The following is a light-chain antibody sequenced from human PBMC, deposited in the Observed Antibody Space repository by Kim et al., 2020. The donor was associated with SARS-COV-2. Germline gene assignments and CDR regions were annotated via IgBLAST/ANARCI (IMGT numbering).Light chain of an antibody. CDR3: QQFNDGRT. CDR2: GAS. J-gene: IGKJ1*01. Sequence: EIVMTQSPATLSVSPGESATLSCRASQSLSGNLAWYQQKPGQAPRLLIYGASFRAIGVPARFSGSGSGTEFTLTISSLQSEDFAVYYCQQFNDGRTFGQGTKVDIK. V-gene: IGKV3-15*01. CDR1: QSLSGN.